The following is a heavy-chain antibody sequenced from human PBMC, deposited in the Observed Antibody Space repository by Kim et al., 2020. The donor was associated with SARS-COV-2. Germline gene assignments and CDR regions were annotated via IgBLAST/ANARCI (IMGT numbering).Heavy chain of an antibody. J-gene: IGHJ4*02. V-gene: IGHV3-30*04. CDR3: ARDWKLLIDY. Sequence: GGSLRLSCAASGFTFSSYAMHWVRQAPGKGLEWVAVISYDGSNKYYADSVKGRFTISRDNSKNTLYLQMNSLRAEDTAVYYCARDWKLLIDYWGQGTLVTVSS. CDR1: GFTFSSYA. CDR2: ISYDGSNK. D-gene: IGHD2-15*01.